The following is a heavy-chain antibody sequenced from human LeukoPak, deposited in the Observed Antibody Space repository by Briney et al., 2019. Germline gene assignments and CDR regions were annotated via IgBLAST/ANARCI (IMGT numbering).Heavy chain of an antibody. CDR3: ASRHYDILTGYPSLLFDF. D-gene: IGHD3-9*01. J-gene: IGHJ4*02. V-gene: IGHV4-34*01. CDR2: INHNGST. Sequence: SETLSLTCAVYGGSFSDFYWNWIRQPPGKGLEWIGEINHNGSTNYNPSLKSRVTISVDTSKNQFSLKLSSVTAADTAVYYCASRHYDILTGYPSLLFDFWGQGGLVTVSS. CDR1: GGSFSDFY.